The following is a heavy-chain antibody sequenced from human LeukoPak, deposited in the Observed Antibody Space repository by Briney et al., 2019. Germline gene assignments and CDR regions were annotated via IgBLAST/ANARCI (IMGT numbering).Heavy chain of an antibody. V-gene: IGHV1-2*02. CDR1: GYTFTGYY. J-gene: IGHJ4*02. D-gene: IGHD3-22*01. Sequence: ASVKVSCKASGYTFTGYYMHWVRQAPGQGLEWMGWINPNSGGTNYAQEFQGRVTMTRDTSISTAYMELSRLRSDDTAVYYCARDRDDSSGYYRETLFDYWGQGTLVTVSS. CDR2: INPNSGGT. CDR3: ARDRDDSSGYYRETLFDY.